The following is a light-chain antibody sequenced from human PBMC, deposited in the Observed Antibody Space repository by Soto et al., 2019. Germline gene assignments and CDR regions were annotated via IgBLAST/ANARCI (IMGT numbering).Light chain of an antibody. Sequence: VMAQYPAGLSVSPGERATLSCSAIQSVSSNLAWYQQKPGQAPRLLIYGASTRATGIPARFSGSGSGTEFTLTISSLLSEDFAVYYCQQYNNWPPITFGQGTRLEIK. V-gene: IGKV3-15*01. J-gene: IGKJ5*01. CDR2: GAS. CDR3: QQYNNWPPIT. CDR1: QSVSSN.